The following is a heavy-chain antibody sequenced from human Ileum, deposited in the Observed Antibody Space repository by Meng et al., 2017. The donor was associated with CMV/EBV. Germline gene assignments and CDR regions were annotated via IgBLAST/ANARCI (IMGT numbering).Heavy chain of an antibody. CDR3: ARETSAVPRMFDI. D-gene: IGHD2-15*01. J-gene: IGHJ4*02. CDR1: GFVFDDFD. Sequence: GGSLRLSCVASGFVFDDFDISWVRLIPGKGLEWVSGAKWNGDKAGYADSVEGRFTVSRDNAKNSLYLQMDSLRDEDSGFYYCARETSAVPRMFDIWGQGNLVT. CDR2: AKWNGDKA. V-gene: IGHV3-20*04.